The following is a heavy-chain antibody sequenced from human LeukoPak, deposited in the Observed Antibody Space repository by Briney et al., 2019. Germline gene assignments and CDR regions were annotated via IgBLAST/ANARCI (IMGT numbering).Heavy chain of an antibody. Sequence: GGSLRLPCAASGFTFSSYAMSWVRQTPGKGLEWVSAISGSGGSTYYADSVKGRFTISRDNSKNTLYLQMNSLRAEDTAVYYCAKVPKFGVLPRRYYFDYWGQGTLVTVSS. V-gene: IGHV3-23*01. J-gene: IGHJ4*02. CDR1: GFTFSSYA. D-gene: IGHD3-3*01. CDR2: ISGSGGST. CDR3: AKVPKFGVLPRRYYFDY.